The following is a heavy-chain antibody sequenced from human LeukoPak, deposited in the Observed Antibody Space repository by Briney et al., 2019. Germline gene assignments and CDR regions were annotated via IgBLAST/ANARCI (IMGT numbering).Heavy chain of an antibody. Sequence: SETLSLTCTVSGGSISSSSYYWGWIRQPAGKGLEWIGRIYTSGSTNYNPSLKSRVTISVDTSKNQFSLKLSSVTAADTAVYYCARLWGYSYGYILGDDYWGQGTLVTVSS. CDR1: GGSISSSSYY. J-gene: IGHJ4*02. D-gene: IGHD5-18*01. CDR3: ARLWGYSYGYILGDDY. V-gene: IGHV4-61*02. CDR2: IYTSGST.